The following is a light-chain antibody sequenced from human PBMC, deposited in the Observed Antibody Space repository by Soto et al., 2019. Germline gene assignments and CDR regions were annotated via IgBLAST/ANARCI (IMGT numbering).Light chain of an antibody. V-gene: IGLV2-23*01. CDR2: EGG. CDR1: SSDVGSYNL. J-gene: IGLJ7*01. CDR3: CSYAVSGIPV. Sequence: QSVLTQPASVSGSPGQSITISCTGTSSDVGSYNLVSWYQQHPGKAPKLMIYEGGKRPSGVSNRFSGSKSGNTASLTISGLQAEDEADYYCCSYAVSGIPVFGGGTQLTVL.